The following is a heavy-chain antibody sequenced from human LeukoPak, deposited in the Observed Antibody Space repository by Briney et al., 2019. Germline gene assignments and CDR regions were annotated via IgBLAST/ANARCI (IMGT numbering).Heavy chain of an antibody. Sequence: GGSLRLSCAASGFTFSSYEMNWVRQSPGKGLEWVSYISSSGSTIYYADSVKGRFTISRDNAKNSLFLQMDSLRAEDTAVYYCARGGFYYYNSGNSPRWFDPWGQGTLVTVSS. D-gene: IGHD3-10*01. CDR2: ISSSGSTI. J-gene: IGHJ5*02. V-gene: IGHV3-48*03. CDR3: ARGGFYYYNSGNSPRWFDP. CDR1: GFTFSSYE.